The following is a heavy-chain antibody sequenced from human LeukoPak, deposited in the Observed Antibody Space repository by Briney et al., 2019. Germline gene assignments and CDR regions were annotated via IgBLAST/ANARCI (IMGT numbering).Heavy chain of an antibody. CDR1: GFSFSTAW. V-gene: IGHV3-15*01. Sequence: GRSLRLSRAAAGFSFSTAWMVSASQHPGEGMEWVGRIKVNIDDRTTDFAAPVTRRLTISRDNVRKMVYLQMNSLKTDDTGVYYCTTDFSHCDFSSGFYSYWGQGTLVAVSS. CDR2: IKVNIDDRTT. D-gene: IGHD3-3*01. CDR3: TTDFSHCDFSSGFYSY. J-gene: IGHJ4*02.